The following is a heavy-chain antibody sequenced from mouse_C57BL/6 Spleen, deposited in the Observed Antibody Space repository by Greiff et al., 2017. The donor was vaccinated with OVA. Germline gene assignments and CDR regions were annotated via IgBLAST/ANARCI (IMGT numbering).Heavy chain of an antibody. V-gene: IGHV1-52*01. CDR2: IDPSDSET. D-gene: IGHD2-2*01. CDR1: GYTFTSYW. J-gene: IGHJ2*01. Sequence: QVHVKQPGAELVRPGSSVKLSCKASGYTFTSYWMHWVKQRPIQGLEWIGNIDPSDSETHYNQKFKDKATLTVAKSSTTAYMQLSSLTSEDSAVYYCARLGSMVTVDYWGQGTTLTVSS. CDR3: ARLGSMVTVDY.